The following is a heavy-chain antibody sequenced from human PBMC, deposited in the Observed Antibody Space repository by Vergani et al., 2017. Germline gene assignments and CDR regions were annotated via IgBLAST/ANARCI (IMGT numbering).Heavy chain of an antibody. CDR2: INPSGGST. V-gene: IGHV1-46*01. CDR1: GYTFTSYY. CDR3: VRDRRYWSSTSCYVGRDWFDP. D-gene: IGHD2-2*01. Sequence: QVQLVQSGAEVKKPGASVKVSCKASGYTFTSYYMHWVRQAPGQGLEWMGIINPSGGSTSYAQKFQGRVTMTRDTPTGTVYMELSSLRSEETAVYYWVRDRRYWSSTSCYVGRDWFDPWGQGTLVTVSS. J-gene: IGHJ5*02.